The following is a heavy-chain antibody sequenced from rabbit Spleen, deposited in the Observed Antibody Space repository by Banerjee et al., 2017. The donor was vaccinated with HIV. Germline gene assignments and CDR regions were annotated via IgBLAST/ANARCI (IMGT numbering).Heavy chain of an antibody. Sequence: QEQLEESGGDLVKPGASLTLTCTASGFDFSSSYWMCWVRQAPGKGLEWVACIYNSDGSTYYASWAKGRFTISKTSSTTVSLQMTSLTAADTATYFCARGSAAMTMVITGFYFKLWGPGTLVTVS. CDR3: ARGSAAMTMVITGFYFKL. CDR2: IYNSDGST. CDR1: GFDFSSSYW. V-gene: IGHV1S45*01. J-gene: IGHJ4*01. D-gene: IGHD2-1*01.